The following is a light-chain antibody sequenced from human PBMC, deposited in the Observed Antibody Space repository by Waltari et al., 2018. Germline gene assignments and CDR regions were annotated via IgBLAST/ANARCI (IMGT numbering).Light chain of an antibody. CDR3: AAWDDSLRVV. CDR2: TNN. Sequence: QSVLTQPPPASGTPAQRVTIPCSGSSSNIGSNYVYWYQQLPGTAPKLLIYTNNQRPTGVPDRFSGSKSGTSASLAITGLRSEDEADYYCAAWDDSLRVVFGGGTKLTVL. J-gene: IGLJ2*01. CDR1: SSNIGSNY. V-gene: IGLV1-47*01.